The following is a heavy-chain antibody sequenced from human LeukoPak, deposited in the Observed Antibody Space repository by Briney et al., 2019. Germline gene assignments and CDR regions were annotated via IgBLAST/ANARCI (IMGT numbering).Heavy chain of an antibody. CDR2: IHYSGST. V-gene: IGHV4-59*08. CDR3: ARWYSSGWAFDY. CDR1: GGTISSYY. D-gene: IGHD6-19*01. Sequence: PSETLSLTCTVSGGTISSYYWNWIRQPPGKGLEWIGYIHYSGSTKYNPSLKSRVTISVDTSKNQFSMKLSSVTAADTAVYYCARWYSSGWAFDYWGQGTLVTVSS. J-gene: IGHJ4*02.